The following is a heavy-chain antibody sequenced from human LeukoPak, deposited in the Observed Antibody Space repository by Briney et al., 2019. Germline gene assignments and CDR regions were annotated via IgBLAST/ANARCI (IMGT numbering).Heavy chain of an antibody. CDR1: GGTFSSYA. V-gene: IGHV1-69*05. CDR3: ARDRALRLGELSSLDVNAFDI. CDR2: IIPIFGTA. J-gene: IGHJ3*02. Sequence: SVKVSCKASGGTFSSYAISWVRQAPGQGLEWMGGIIPIFGTANYAQKFQGRVTITTDESTSTAYMELSSLRSEDTAVYYCARDRALRLGELSSLDVNAFDIWGQGTKVTVSS. D-gene: IGHD3-16*02.